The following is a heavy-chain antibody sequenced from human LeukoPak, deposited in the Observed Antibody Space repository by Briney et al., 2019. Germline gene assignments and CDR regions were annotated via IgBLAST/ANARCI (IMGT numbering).Heavy chain of an antibody. V-gene: IGHV3-21*01. CDR3: AKDLMRDIWFGES. D-gene: IGHD3-10*01. CDR1: GFIFSDYS. CDR2: ISSSSAYI. J-gene: IGHJ5*02. Sequence: GGSLRLSCVASGFIFSDYSMDWVRQAPGKGLEWVSSISSSSAYIFYSDSVKGRFTISRDNSKNTLYLQMNSLRAEDTAVYYCAKDLMRDIWFGESWGQGTLVTVSS.